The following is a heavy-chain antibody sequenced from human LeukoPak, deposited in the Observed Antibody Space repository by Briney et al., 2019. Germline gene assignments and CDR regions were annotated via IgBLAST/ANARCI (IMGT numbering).Heavy chain of an antibody. V-gene: IGHV1-69*06. J-gene: IGHJ6*03. CDR1: GGTFSSYA. Sequence: GAPVKVSCKASGGTFSSYAISWVRQAPGQGLEWMGGIIPIFGTANYAQKFQGRVTITADKSTSTAYMELSSLRSEDTAVYYCARGARGFGKPYYYYYMDVWGKGTTVTVSS. CDR2: IIPIFGTA. D-gene: IGHD3-10*01. CDR3: ARGARGFGKPYYYYYMDV.